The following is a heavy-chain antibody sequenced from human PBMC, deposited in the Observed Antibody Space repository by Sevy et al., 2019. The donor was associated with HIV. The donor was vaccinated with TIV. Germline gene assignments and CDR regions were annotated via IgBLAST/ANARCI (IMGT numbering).Heavy chain of an antibody. Sequence: ASVKVSCKASGGTFSSYAISWVRQAPGQGLEWMGGIIPIFGTANYAQKFQGRVTITADESTSTAYMGLSSLRSEDTAVYYCARASDCGGDGRPEGYYYYGMDVWGQGTTVTVSS. CDR3: ARASDCGGDGRPEGYYYYGMDV. J-gene: IGHJ6*02. V-gene: IGHV1-69*13. CDR2: IIPIFGTA. D-gene: IGHD2-21*02. CDR1: GGTFSSYA.